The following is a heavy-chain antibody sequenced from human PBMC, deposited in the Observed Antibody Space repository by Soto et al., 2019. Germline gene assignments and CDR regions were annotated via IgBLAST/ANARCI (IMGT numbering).Heavy chain of an antibody. D-gene: IGHD6-19*01. V-gene: IGHV4-59*01. CDR2: FYNSGTT. CDR3: AAGAQWLVFDY. CDR1: GGSINRYY. J-gene: IGHJ4*02. Sequence: PSETLSLTCTVSGGSINRYYWSWIRQPPGKGLEWIGNFYNSGTTNYNPSLNSRVTISLDTSKNQFFLKLTSVTAADTAVYYCAAGAQWLVFDYWARRALVTVSS.